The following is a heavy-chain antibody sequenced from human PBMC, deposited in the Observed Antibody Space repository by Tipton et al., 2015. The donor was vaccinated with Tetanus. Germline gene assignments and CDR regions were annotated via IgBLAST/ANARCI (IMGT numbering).Heavy chain of an antibody. J-gene: IGHJ4*02. D-gene: IGHD6-19*01. V-gene: IGHV4-59*01. CDR3: ARGPSYSGAWYHY. CDR2: IYYKGST. Sequence: TLSLTCTISGDSMSPYYWGWLRQPPGKGLEWIGYIYYKGSTNYNPSLRSRVTISIDTSSNQFSLELTSVTPADTAIYYCARGPSYSGAWYHYWGQGAMVTVSP. CDR1: GDSMSPYY.